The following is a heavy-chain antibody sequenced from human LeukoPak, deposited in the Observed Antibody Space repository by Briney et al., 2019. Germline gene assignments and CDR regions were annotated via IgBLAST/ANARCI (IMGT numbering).Heavy chain of an antibody. CDR3: RSIFGVVNWFDP. V-gene: IGHV3-23*01. D-gene: IGHD3-3*01. Sequence: PGGSLRLSCAASGFTFSSYAMTWVRQAPGMGLEWVSALSASGGSAHYADSVRGRFTISRDNSKNTLYLQMNSLRAEDTAVYYCRSIFGVVNWFDPWGQGTLVTVSS. CDR1: GFTFSSYA. CDR2: LSASGGSA. J-gene: IGHJ5*02.